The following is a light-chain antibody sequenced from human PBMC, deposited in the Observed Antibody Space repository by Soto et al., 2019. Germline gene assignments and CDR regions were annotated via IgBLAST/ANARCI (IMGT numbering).Light chain of an antibody. J-gene: IGKJ3*01. CDR3: QQYDNLRRFT. Sequence: DIPMTQSPSSLSASVGDRVTITCQARQDISNYLNWYQQKPGKAPKLLIYDASNLETGVPSRFSGSGSGTDFTFTISSLQPEDIATYYCQQYDNLRRFTFGPGTKVDIK. CDR2: DAS. V-gene: IGKV1-33*01. CDR1: QDISNY.